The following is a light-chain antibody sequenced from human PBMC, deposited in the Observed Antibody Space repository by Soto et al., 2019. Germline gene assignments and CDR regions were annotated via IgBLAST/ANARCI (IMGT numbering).Light chain of an antibody. J-gene: IGLJ2*01. CDR3: NSYTSTFTWV. V-gene: IGLV2-14*01. Sequence: QSALTQPASVSGSPGQSITISCTGTSSDVGGHNFVSWYQQHPGKAPKLMIYEVTNRPSGVSDRFSGSKSGNKASLTISGLQAEDEADYYCNSYTSTFTWVFGGGTKLTVL. CDR1: SSDVGGHNF. CDR2: EVT.